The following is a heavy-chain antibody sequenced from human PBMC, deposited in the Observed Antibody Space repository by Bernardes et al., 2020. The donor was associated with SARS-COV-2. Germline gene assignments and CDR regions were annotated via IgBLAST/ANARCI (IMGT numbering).Heavy chain of an antibody. D-gene: IGHD1-1*01. Sequence: VKLSCKASGGTCSSYAMSWVRQAPGQGLEWMGWIIPIFGTANYAQKFQGRVTITADESTSTAYMELSSLRSEDTAVYYCARGRSRNWNDGRGAFDIWGQGTMVTVSS. V-gene: IGHV1-69*13. CDR3: ARGRSRNWNDGRGAFDI. J-gene: IGHJ3*02. CDR2: IIPIFGTA. CDR1: GGTCSSYA.